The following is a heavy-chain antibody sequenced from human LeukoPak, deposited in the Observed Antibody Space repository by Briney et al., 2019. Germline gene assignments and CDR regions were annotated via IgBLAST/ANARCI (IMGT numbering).Heavy chain of an antibody. CDR2: IYSGGST. J-gene: IGHJ3*02. D-gene: IGHD4-17*01. CDR3: ASTVIPLFRAFDI. CDR1: GFTVSSNY. V-gene: IGHV3-53*01. Sequence: PGGSLRLSCAASGFTVSSNYMSWVRQAPGKGLEWVSVIYSGGSTYYADSVKGRFTISRDNSKNTLYLQMNSLRAEDTAAYYCASTVIPLFRAFDIWGQGTMVTVSS.